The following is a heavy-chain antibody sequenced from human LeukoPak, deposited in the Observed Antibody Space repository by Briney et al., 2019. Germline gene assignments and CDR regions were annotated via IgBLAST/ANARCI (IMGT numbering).Heavy chain of an antibody. D-gene: IGHD5-18*01. J-gene: IGHJ4*02. CDR3: ASSRDTAMVLDAYYFDY. V-gene: IGHV4-4*07. Sequence: SETLSLTCTVSGGSISSYYWSWIRQPAGKGLEWIGRIYTSGSTNYNPSLKSRVTISVDTSKNQFSLKLSSVTAADTAVYYCASSRDTAMVLDAYYFDYWGQGTLVTVSS. CDR2: IYTSGST. CDR1: GGSISSYY.